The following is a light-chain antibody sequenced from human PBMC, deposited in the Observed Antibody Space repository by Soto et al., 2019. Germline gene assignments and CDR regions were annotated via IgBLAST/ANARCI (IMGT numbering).Light chain of an antibody. Sequence: QSVLTQPPSASGAPGQSVTISCTVNSSDVGGYNYVSWYQHHPGKAPKLIIYEVYKRPSGVPDRFSGSKSGNTAALTVPGLQAEDEAEYYCSSYVGTNSYVFGTGTKVTIL. CDR3: SSYVGTNSYV. V-gene: IGLV2-8*01. J-gene: IGLJ1*01. CDR2: EVY. CDR1: SSDVGGYNY.